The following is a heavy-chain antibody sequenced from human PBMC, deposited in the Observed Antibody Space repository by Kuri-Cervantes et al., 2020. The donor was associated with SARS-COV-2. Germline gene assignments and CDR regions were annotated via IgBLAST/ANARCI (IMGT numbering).Heavy chain of an antibody. V-gene: IGHV1-2*06. D-gene: IGHD3-3*01. Sequence: ASVNVSCKASGYTFSDYFIHWVRQAPGQGLVWMGRINAKNGVTEYTQKFQGRVTMTRDTSISTAYMELSRLRSDDTAVYYSARGRALTIFGVVTGSYGAFDIWGQGTMVTVSS. CDR2: INAKNGVT. J-gene: IGHJ3*02. CDR1: GYTFSDYF. CDR3: ARGRALTIFGVVTGSYGAFDI.